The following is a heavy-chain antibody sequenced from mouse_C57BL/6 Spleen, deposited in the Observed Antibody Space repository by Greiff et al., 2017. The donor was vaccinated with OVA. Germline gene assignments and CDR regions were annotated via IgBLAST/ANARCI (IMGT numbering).Heavy chain of an antibody. D-gene: IGHD2-1*01. CDR3: AIPFYLNYAMDY. V-gene: IGHV1-74*01. CDR2: IHPSDSDT. J-gene: IGHJ4*01. Sequence: QVQLQQPGAELVKPGASVKVSCKASGYTFTSYWMHWVKQRPGQGLEWIGRIHPSDSDTNYNQKFKGKATLTVDNSSSTAYMQLSSLTSEDSAVYYCAIPFYLNYAMDYWGQGTSVTVSS. CDR1: GYTFTSYW.